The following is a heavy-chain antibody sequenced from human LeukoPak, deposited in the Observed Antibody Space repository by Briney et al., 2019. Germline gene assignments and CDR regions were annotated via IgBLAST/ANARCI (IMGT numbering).Heavy chain of an antibody. CDR1: GFTFSSYG. J-gene: IGHJ4*02. D-gene: IGHD3-22*01. CDR2: IWYDGSNK. V-gene: IGHV3-33*01. Sequence: GGSLRLSCAASGFTFSSYGMHWVRQAPGKGLEWVAVIWYDGSNKYYADSVKGRFTISRDNSKNTLYLQMNSLRAEDTAVYYCARETHYYDSSGYSLGTYFDYWGQGTLVTVSS. CDR3: ARETHYYDSSGYSLGTYFDY.